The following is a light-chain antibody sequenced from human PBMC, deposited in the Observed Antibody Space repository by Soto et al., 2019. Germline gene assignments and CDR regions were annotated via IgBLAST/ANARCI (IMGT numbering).Light chain of an antibody. Sequence: DIVLTQSPGSLSLSPGERATLSCRASQSFSSSYLAWYQQKPGQAPRLLIYGASSRATGIPDRFSGSGSGTDFTLTNSRMEPEDFAVYYCQQYGSSPLTFGPGTKVDIK. CDR1: QSFSSSY. CDR2: GAS. J-gene: IGKJ3*01. CDR3: QQYGSSPLT. V-gene: IGKV3-20*01.